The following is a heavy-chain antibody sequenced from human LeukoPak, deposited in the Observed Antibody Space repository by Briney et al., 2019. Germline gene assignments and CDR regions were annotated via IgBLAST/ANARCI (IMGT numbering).Heavy chain of an antibody. Sequence: GASVKVSCKASGYTFSGYHMHWVRQAPGQGLEWMGWINPNSGGTKYAEKFQGRVTMTRDTSISTAYMELSSLRSDDTAMCYCARDLRDYDFWSGYFWAFDYWGQGTLVTVSS. J-gene: IGHJ4*02. CDR1: GYTFSGYH. CDR2: INPNSGGT. D-gene: IGHD3-3*01. V-gene: IGHV1-2*02. CDR3: ARDLRDYDFWSGYFWAFDY.